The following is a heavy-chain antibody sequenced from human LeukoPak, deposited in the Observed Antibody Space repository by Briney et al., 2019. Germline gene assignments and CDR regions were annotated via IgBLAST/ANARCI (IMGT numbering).Heavy chain of an antibody. Sequence: ASVKVSCKASGYTFTGYYMHWVRQAPGQGLEWMGWINPNSGGTNYAQKFQGRVTMTRDTSISTAYTDLSRLRSDDTAVYYCARLVVTRSPYYYYGMDVWGQGNTVTVSS. V-gene: IGHV1-2*02. CDR3: ARLVVTRSPYYYYGMDV. CDR2: INPNSGGT. CDR1: GYTFTGYY. J-gene: IGHJ6*02. D-gene: IGHD2-21*02.